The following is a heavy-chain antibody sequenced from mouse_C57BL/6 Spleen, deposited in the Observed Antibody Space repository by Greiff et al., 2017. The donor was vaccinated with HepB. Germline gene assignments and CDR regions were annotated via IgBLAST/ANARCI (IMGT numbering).Heavy chain of an antibody. J-gene: IGHJ1*03. Sequence: QVQLKQSGAELARPGASVKLSCKASGYTFTSYGISWVKQRTGQGLEWIGEIYPRSGNTYYNEKFKGKATLTADKSSSTAYMELRSLTSEDSAVYFCARRSLYYYGSSPGYFDVWGTGTTVTVSS. D-gene: IGHD1-1*01. CDR3: ARRSLYYYGSSPGYFDV. CDR2: IYPRSGNT. V-gene: IGHV1-81*01. CDR1: GYTFTSYG.